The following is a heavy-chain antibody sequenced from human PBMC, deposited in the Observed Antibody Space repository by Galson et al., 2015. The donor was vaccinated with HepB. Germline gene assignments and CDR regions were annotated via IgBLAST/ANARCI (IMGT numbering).Heavy chain of an antibody. J-gene: IGHJ6*02. CDR2: INPNSGGT. CDR3: ARGGSSTVTTFPYYYYGMDV. D-gene: IGHD4-17*01. CDR1: GYTFTGYY. Sequence: SVKVSCKASGYTFTGYYIDWVRQAPGQGLEWMGRINPNSGGTNYAQKFQGRVTMTRDTSINTAHMELSRVRSDDTVVYYCARGGSSTVTTFPYYYYGMDVWGQGTTVTVSS. V-gene: IGHV1-2*05.